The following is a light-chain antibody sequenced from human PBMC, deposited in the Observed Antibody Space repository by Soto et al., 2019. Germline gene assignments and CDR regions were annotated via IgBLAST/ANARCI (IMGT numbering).Light chain of an antibody. J-gene: IGLJ1*01. CDR1: SSDVGGYNY. V-gene: IGLV2-14*01. CDR3: CSLTTSHTYV. CDR2: AVT. Sequence: QSALTQPASVSGSPGQSITISCTGTSSDVGGYNYVSWYQQHPGKAPKLMIYAVTDRPSGVSSRFSGSKSGNTASLTISGLQADDEADYYCCSLTTSHTYVFGSGTKVTVL.